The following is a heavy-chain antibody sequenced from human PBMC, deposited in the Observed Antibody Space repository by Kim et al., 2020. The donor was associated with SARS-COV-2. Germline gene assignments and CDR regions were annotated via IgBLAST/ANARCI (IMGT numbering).Heavy chain of an antibody. J-gene: IGHJ6*02. CDR3: AKNWNLDV. CDR1: GFTFTIYA. CDR2: ISHDGSTK. Sequence: GGSLRLSCAASGFTFTIYAMVWVRQAPGKGRECVAAISHDGSTKLYADSVKGRFTISRDNSKNTVDLQMDSLRGEDTAVYFCAKNWNLDVWGQGATVTVSS. V-gene: IGHV3-30-3*02. D-gene: IGHD1-1*01.